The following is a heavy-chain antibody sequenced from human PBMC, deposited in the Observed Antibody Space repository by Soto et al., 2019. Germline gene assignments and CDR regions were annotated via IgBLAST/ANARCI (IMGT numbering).Heavy chain of an antibody. CDR1: GFTFSSYS. Sequence: GGSLRLSCAASGFTFSSYSMNWVRQAPGKGLEWVSYISSSSSTIYYADSVKGRFTISRDNAKNSLYLQMNSLRDEDTAVYYCAAHQGDSYYYDRAFDYWGQGTLVTVSS. D-gene: IGHD3-22*01. V-gene: IGHV3-48*02. CDR2: ISSSSSTI. J-gene: IGHJ4*02. CDR3: AAHQGDSYYYDRAFDY.